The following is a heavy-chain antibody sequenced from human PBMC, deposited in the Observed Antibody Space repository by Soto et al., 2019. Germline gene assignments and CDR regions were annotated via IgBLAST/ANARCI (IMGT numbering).Heavy chain of an antibody. CDR2: IIPIFGTA. V-gene: IGHV1-69*13. Sequence: SVKVSCKASGGTFSSYAISWVRQAPGQGLEWMGGIIPIFGTANYAQKFQGRVTITADESTSTAYMELRSLRSDDTAVYYCARFSGGSYNTYYFYYGMDVWGQGTTVTVSS. CDR3: ARFSGGSYNTYYFYYGMDV. CDR1: GGTFSSYA. J-gene: IGHJ6*02. D-gene: IGHD2-15*01.